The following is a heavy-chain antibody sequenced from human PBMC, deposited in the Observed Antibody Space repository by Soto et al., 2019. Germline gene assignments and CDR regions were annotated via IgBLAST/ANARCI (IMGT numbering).Heavy chain of an antibody. J-gene: IGHJ6*03. D-gene: IGHD5-12*01. Sequence: GESLKISCKGSGYSFTSYWIGWVRQMPGKGLEWMGIIYPGDSDTRYSPSFQGQVTISADKSISTAYLQWSSLKASDTAMYYCARHRGVGGYDYYYYYYMDVWGKGTTVIVSS. V-gene: IGHV5-51*01. CDR2: IYPGDSDT. CDR3: ARHRGVGGYDYYYYYYMDV. CDR1: GYSFTSYW.